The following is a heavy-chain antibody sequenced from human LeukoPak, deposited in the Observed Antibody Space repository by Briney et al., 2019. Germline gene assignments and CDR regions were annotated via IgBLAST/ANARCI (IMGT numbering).Heavy chain of an antibody. D-gene: IGHD2-2*02. Sequence: PGGSLRLSCAASGFTFSSYSMNWVRQAPGKGLEWVSSISSSSSYIYYADSVKGRFTISRDNAKNSLYLQMNSLRAEDTAVYYCAREKIVVVPAAIQNQYYYYDMDVWGQGTTVTVSS. CDR3: AREKIVVVPAAIQNQYYYYDMDV. CDR2: ISSSSSYI. CDR1: GFTFSSYS. V-gene: IGHV3-21*01. J-gene: IGHJ6*02.